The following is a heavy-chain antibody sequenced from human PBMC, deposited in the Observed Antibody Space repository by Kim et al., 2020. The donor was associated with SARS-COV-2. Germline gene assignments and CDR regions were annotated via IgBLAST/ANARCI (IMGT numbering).Heavy chain of an antibody. D-gene: IGHD6-13*01. J-gene: IGHJ4*02. V-gene: IGHV3-21*01. Sequence: YIYYSDSLKGRLTITRDNANNSLFLQINRLRAEDTSVYYCARGYRSTVGYWGQGALVTVSS. CDR2: YI. CDR3: ARGYRSTVGY.